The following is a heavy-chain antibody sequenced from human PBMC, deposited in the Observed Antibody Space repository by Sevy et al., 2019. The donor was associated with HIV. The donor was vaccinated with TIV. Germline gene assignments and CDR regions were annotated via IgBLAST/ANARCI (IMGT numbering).Heavy chain of an antibody. D-gene: IGHD3-22*01. CDR2: ISGSGSRT. V-gene: IGHV3-23*01. Sequence: GGSLRLSCAVSGFSFDSYGMTWVRQAPGKGLEWVSGISGSGSRTYYADSVKGRFIISRDNSKNTLDLQMNSLRSEDTAKYYCGKGGGGHYDPDEIGYYFYYYNMDVWGKGTTVTVSS. CDR1: GFSFDSYG. CDR3: GKGGGGHYDPDEIGYYFYYYNMDV. J-gene: IGHJ6*03.